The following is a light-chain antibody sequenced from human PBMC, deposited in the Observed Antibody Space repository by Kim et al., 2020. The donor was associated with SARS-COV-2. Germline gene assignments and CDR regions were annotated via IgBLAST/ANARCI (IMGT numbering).Light chain of an antibody. CDR2: DVS. J-gene: IGLJ3*02. CDR1: ISDVGGYNY. CDR3: CSYAGSYTWV. V-gene: IGLV2-11*01. Sequence: GQSVPISCTGTISDVGGYNYVSWYQQHPGKAPKLMIYDVSKRPSGVPDRFSGSKSGNTASLTISGLQAEDEADYYCCSYAGSYTWVFGGGTQLTVL.